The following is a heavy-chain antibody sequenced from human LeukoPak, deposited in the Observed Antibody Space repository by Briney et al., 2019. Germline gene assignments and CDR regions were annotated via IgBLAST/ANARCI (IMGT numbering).Heavy chain of an antibody. J-gene: IGHJ6*03. Sequence: GGSLRLSCAASGFTVSSNYMSWVRQAPGKGLEWVSVIYSGGSTYYADSVKGRFTISRDNSKNTLYLQMNSLRAEDTAVYYCARDARGGSFYYYYYMDVWGKGTTVTVSS. D-gene: IGHD1-26*01. CDR3: ARDARGGSFYYYYYMDV. V-gene: IGHV3-66*02. CDR2: IYSGGST. CDR1: GFTVSSNY.